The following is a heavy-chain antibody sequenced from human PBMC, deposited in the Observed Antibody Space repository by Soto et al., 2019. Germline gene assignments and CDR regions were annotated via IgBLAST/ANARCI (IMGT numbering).Heavy chain of an antibody. CDR2: ISPTGNT. Sequence: GGSLRLSCVASGFTFNKYALAWVRRGPGKGLEWISTISPTGNTHYADSVEGRFTISRDDSKNTFYLQMNNLRADDTGVYYCAKDPSTGHADLWGQGTLVTVSS. D-gene: IGHD3-9*01. CDR1: GFTFNKYA. J-gene: IGHJ5*02. V-gene: IGHV3-23*01. CDR3: AKDPSTGHADL.